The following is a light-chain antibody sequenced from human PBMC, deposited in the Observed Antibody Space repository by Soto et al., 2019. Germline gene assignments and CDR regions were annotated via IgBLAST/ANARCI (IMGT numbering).Light chain of an antibody. J-gene: IGLJ2*01. CDR1: SSDVGGYNY. Sequence: QSVLTQPASVSGSPGQSITISCTGTSSDVGGYNYVSWYQQYPGKAPKLMIYDVSDRPSGVSNRFSGSKSGNTASLPISGLQAEDEADYYCSSYTSSSTVVFGGGTKLTVL. CDR2: DVS. V-gene: IGLV2-14*01. CDR3: SSYTSSSTVV.